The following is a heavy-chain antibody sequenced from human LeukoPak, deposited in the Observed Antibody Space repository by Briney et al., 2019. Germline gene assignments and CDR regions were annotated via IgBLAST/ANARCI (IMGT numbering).Heavy chain of an antibody. D-gene: IGHD4-23*01. Sequence: PGGSLRLSCAASGFTFSKYAMTWVRQAPGKGLELVSGISGSGGSTYYADSVKGRFTISRDNSKNTLYLQMNSLRAEDTALFYCASADHYGGNSGFAYWGQGTLVTVSS. CDR1: GFTFSKYA. CDR3: ASADHYGGNSGFAY. J-gene: IGHJ4*02. CDR2: ISGSGGST. V-gene: IGHV3-23*01.